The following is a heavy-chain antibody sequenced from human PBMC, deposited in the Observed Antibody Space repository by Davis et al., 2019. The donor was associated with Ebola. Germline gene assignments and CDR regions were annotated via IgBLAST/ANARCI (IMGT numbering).Heavy chain of an antibody. CDR3: TRDRGYDFWSGYYKRIYYYYYGMDV. D-gene: IGHD3-3*01. Sequence: GESLKISCAASGFTFSNAWMNWVRQAPGKGLEWVGRIKSKTDGGTTDYAAPVKGRFTISRDDSKSIAYLQMNSLKTEDTAVYYCTRDRGYDFWSGYYKRIYYYYYGMDVWGQGTTVTVSS. CDR2: IKSKTDGGTT. CDR1: GFTFSNAW. V-gene: IGHV3-15*07. J-gene: IGHJ6*02.